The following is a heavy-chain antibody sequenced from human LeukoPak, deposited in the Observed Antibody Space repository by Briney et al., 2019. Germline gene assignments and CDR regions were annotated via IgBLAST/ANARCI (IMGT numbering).Heavy chain of an antibody. J-gene: IGHJ6*02. CDR1: GFTFGDYA. V-gene: IGHV3-48*01. CDR3: ARDPPHGMDV. Sequence: GGSLRLSCTASGFTFGDYAMSWFRQAPGKGLEWVSYISSTSSTIYYADSMKGRFTISRDNAKNSLYLQMNSLRAEDTAVYYCARDPPHGMDVWGQGTTVTVS. CDR2: ISSTSSTI.